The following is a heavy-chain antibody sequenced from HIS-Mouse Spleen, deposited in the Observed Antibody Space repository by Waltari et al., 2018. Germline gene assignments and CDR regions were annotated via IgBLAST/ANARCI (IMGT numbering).Heavy chain of an antibody. J-gene: IGHJ2*01. V-gene: IGHV4-39*07. CDR3: ASSHAFDL. Sequence: QLQLQESGPGLVKPSETLSLTCTVSAGSISSSSYYWGWIRQPPGKGLEWIASIYYSGSTYYNPSLKSRVTISVDTSKNQFSLKLSSVTAADTAVYYCASSHAFDLWGRGTLVTVSS. CDR2: IYYSGST. CDR1: AGSISSSSYY.